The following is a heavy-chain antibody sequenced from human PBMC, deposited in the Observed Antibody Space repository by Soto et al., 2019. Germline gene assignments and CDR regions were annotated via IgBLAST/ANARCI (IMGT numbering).Heavy chain of an antibody. CDR1: GGSISSGGYY. CDR2: IYYSGST. J-gene: IGHJ5*02. Sequence: SSETLSLTCTVSGGSISSGGYYWSWIRQFPGRGLEWIGYIYYSGSTYFNPSLKSRITISVDTSKNQFSLKVSSVTAADTAVYYCARSFTTTTEANWFDPWGQGTQVTVAS. D-gene: IGHD4-17*01. CDR3: ARSFTTTTEANWFDP. V-gene: IGHV4-31*03.